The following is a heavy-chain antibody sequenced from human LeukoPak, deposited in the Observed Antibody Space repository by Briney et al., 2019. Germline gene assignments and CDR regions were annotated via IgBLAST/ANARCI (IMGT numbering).Heavy chain of an antibody. D-gene: IGHD1-26*01. J-gene: IGHJ4*02. Sequence: PGGSLRLSCAASGFTFSSHSMNWVRQAPGKGLEWVSSIRSSSSYMYYADSVKGRFTISRDNAKNSLYLQMNSLRAEDTAVYYCARTPGWELLELTRWGKGTLVTVSS. CDR1: GFTFSSHS. CDR2: IRSSSSYM. V-gene: IGHV3-21*01. CDR3: ARTPGWELLELTR.